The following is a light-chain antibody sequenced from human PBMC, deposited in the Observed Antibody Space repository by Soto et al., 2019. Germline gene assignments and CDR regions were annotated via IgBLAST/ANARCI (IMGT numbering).Light chain of an antibody. J-gene: IGLJ1*01. CDR1: SSDVGGYNY. CDR2: DVS. CDR3: SSYTTSNTRQIV. V-gene: IGLV2-14*01. Sequence: QSALTQPASVSGSPGQSSTISCTGTSSDVGGYNYVSWYQQHPGKAPKFMIYDVSNRPSGVSNRFSGSKSGNTASLTISGLQAEDEADYYCSSYTTSNTRQIVFVTGTKVTVL.